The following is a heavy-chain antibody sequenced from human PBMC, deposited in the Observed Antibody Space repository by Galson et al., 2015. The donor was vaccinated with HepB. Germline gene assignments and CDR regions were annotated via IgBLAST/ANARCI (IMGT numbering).Heavy chain of an antibody. CDR2: ISSSSSTTI. D-gene: IGHD3-9*01. CDR1: GFTFNGYS. V-gene: IGHV3-48*04. CDR3: ARERGSIFSQLFYFDY. J-gene: IGHJ4*02. Sequence: SLRLSCAASGFTFNGYSMNWVRQAPGKGREWLSYISSSSSTTIYYADAVKGRFTISRDNAKSSLYLQMNSLRAEDTAVYYCARERGSIFSQLFYFDYWGQGALVTVSS.